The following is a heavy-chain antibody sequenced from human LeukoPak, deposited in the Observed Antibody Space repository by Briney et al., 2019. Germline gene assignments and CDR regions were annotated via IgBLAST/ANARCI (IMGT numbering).Heavy chain of an antibody. CDR2: INSDGSST. V-gene: IGHV3-74*01. Sequence: GGSLRLSCAASGFTFSSYWMHWVRQAPGKGLVWVSRINSDGSSTSYADSVKGRFTISRDNAKNQLYLQMNSLRAEDTAVYYCARGDYYDRSGYNYYYYYMDVWGKGTTVTVSS. CDR3: ARGDYYDRSGYNYYYYYMDV. D-gene: IGHD3-22*01. J-gene: IGHJ6*03. CDR1: GFTFSSYW.